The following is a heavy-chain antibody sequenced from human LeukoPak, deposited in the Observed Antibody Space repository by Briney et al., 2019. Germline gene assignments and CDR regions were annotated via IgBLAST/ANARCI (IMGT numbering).Heavy chain of an antibody. CDR3: ARIGIAAAGGGY. CDR2: IYYSGST. V-gene: IGHV4-39*07. J-gene: IGHJ4*02. Sequence: PSETLSLTCTVSGGSISSSSYYWGWIRQPPGKGLEWIGSIYYSGSTYYNPSLKSRVTISVDTSKNQFSLKLSSVTAADTAVYYCARIGIAAAGGGYWGQGALVTVSS. D-gene: IGHD6-13*01. CDR1: GGSISSSSYY.